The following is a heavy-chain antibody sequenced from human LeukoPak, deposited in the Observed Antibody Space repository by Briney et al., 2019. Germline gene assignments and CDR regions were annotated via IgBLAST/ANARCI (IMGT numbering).Heavy chain of an antibody. D-gene: IGHD3-10*01. CDR2: IGGSSSDI. Sequence: GGSLRLSCAGSAFTFSSYSMNWVRQAPGKGLEWVSSIGGSSSDIYYADSVKGRFTISRDNAKNSLYLQMNSLRAEDTAVYYCARGGIWFGEQTYWGQGTLVTVSS. V-gene: IGHV3-21*01. CDR3: ARGGIWFGEQTY. CDR1: AFTFSSYS. J-gene: IGHJ4*02.